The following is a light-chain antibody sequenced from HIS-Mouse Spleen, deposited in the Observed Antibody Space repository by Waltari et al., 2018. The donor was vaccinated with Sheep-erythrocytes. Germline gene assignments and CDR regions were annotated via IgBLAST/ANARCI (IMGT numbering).Light chain of an antibody. CDR1: ALPKQY. V-gene: IGLV3-25*03. CDR2: KDS. Sequence: SYELTQPPSVSVSPGQTARITCSGDALPKQYAYWYQQKPGHAPVLVIYKDSGRPSGIPERFSGSSSGTTVTLTISGVQAEDEADYYCQSADSSGTYVVFGGGTKLTVL. CDR3: QSADSSGTYVV. J-gene: IGLJ2*01.